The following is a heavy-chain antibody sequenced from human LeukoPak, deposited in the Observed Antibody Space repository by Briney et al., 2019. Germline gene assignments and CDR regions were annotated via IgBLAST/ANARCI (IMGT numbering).Heavy chain of an antibody. V-gene: IGHV3-66*01. CDR3: AREFTVVNPRGFDY. D-gene: IGHD4-23*01. J-gene: IGHJ4*02. CDR1: GFTVSTNF. Sequence: GSLRLSCAASGFTVSTNFMSWVRRAPGKGLEWVSVIYSDGRTYYPDSVKGRFTISRDNSKNTLYLQMNSLRAEDTAVYYCAREFTVVNPRGFDYWGQGTLVTVSS. CDR2: IYSDGRT.